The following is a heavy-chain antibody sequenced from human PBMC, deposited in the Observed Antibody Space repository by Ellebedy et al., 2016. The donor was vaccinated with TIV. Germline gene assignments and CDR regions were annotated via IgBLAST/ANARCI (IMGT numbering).Heavy chain of an antibody. CDR1: GYSFTDYR. V-gene: IGHV1-3*04. CDR2: VNTGSGDT. D-gene: IGHD3/OR15-3a*01. CDR3: ATDGGIWTGRDTFDH. J-gene: IGHJ4*02. Sequence: AASVKVSCKASGYSFTDYRFHWMRQAPGQRLEWMGWVNTGSGDTKFSEEFQGRATLTSDPSAHTAYMELSTLRSEDTAVYYCATDGGIWTGRDTFDHWGQGTPVTVAS.